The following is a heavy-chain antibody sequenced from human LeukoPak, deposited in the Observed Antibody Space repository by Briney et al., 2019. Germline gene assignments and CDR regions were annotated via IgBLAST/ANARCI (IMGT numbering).Heavy chain of an antibody. D-gene: IGHD6-13*01. CDR2: IYSSVST. CDR1: GGSISSYY. V-gene: IGHV4-59*01. Sequence: SETLSLTCTVSGGSISSYYWSWIRQPPGKGLEWIGYIYSSVSTTSPPSLNSRVPISLDPSKNQFSLKLSSVTAADTAVYYCARVRQPPFYGMAVSGQGTTVTVSS. CDR3: ARVRQPPFYGMAV. J-gene: IGHJ6*02.